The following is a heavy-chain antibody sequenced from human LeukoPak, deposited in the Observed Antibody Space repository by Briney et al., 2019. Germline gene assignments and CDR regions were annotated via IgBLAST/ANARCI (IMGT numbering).Heavy chain of an antibody. D-gene: IGHD2-2*01. CDR1: GYSFTSYW. J-gene: IGHJ4*02. Sequence: GESLKISCKGSGYSFTSYWIGWVRQMPGKGLEWIGIIYPGDSDTRYSPSFQGQVTISADKSISTAYLQWSSLKASDTAMYYCARKSCSSTSCYAELFDYWGQGTLVTVSS. V-gene: IGHV5-51*01. CDR2: IYPGDSDT. CDR3: ARKSCSSTSCYAELFDY.